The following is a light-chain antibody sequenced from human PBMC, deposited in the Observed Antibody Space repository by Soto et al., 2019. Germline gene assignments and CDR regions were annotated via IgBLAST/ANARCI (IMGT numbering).Light chain of an antibody. J-gene: IGLJ1*01. CDR3: SSYTTSSSYV. CDR2: DVT. Sequence: QSALTQPASVSGSPGQSITISYTGTSSDVGGYIYVSWYQQHPGKAPKLMIYDVTSRPSGVSYRFSGSKSGNTASLTISGLQAEDEADYYCSSYTTSSSYVCGTGTKVTVL. V-gene: IGLV2-14*01. CDR1: SSDVGGYIY.